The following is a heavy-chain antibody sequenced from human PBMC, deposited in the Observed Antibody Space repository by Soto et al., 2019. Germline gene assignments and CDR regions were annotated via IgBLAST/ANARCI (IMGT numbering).Heavy chain of an antibody. Sequence: GGSLKLSCAASGFTFSSYGMHWVRQAPGKGLEWVAVIWYDGSNKYYADSVKGRFTISRDNSKNTLYLQMNSLRAEDTAVYYCARGDSGSYFDAFDIWGQGTMVTVSS. J-gene: IGHJ3*02. CDR1: GFTFSSYG. CDR3: ARGDSGSYFDAFDI. D-gene: IGHD1-26*01. CDR2: IWYDGSNK. V-gene: IGHV3-33*01.